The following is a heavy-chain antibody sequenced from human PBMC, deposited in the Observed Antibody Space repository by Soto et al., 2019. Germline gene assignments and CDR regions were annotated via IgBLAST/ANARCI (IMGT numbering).Heavy chain of an antibody. Sequence: EVQLLESGGHLVQPGGSLRLSCVVSGFTFSQYTMNWVRQAPGKGLEWISGIIGGNGDTYYADSVKGRFTISRDNSKNTLFLQMDSLTVGDTAIYYCAKDTVPDGAWDIDYWGQGAPVTVSS. CDR3: AKDTVPDGAWDIDY. J-gene: IGHJ4*02. CDR2: IIGGNGDT. D-gene: IGHD4-17*01. CDR1: GFTFSQYT. V-gene: IGHV3-23*01.